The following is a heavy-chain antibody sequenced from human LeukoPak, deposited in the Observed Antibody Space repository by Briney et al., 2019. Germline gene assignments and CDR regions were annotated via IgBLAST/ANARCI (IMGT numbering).Heavy chain of an antibody. D-gene: IGHD2-15*01. CDR1: GYTFTAYY. V-gene: IGHV1-2*02. J-gene: IGHJ4*02. Sequence: ASVKVSCKASGYTFTAYYMHWVRQAPGQGLEWMGWINPNSGGTNYAQKFQGRVTMTRDTSISTAYMELSRLRSDDTAVYYCAETGGYNSGVFDYWGQGTLVTVSS. CDR3: AETGGYNSGVFDY. CDR2: INPNSGGT.